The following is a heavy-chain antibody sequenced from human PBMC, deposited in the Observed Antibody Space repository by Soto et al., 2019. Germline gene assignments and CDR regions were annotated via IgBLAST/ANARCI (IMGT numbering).Heavy chain of an antibody. Sequence: PSETLSLTCAVSGDSISSYYCMWIRQPPGKGLESIGYLYYGRSANYNPSLKSRVTLSVDTSTNQCSLTLSSMTAADTAVYYYDSSGLENWFDPWGQGTLVTVSS. CDR2: LYYGRSA. J-gene: IGHJ5*02. CDR3: DSSGLENWFDP. CDR1: GDSISSYY. V-gene: IGHV4-59*01. D-gene: IGHD3-22*01.